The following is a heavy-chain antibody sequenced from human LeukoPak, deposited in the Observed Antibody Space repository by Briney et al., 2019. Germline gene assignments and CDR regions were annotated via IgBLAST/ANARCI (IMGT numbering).Heavy chain of an antibody. CDR1: GITFSSYG. CDR3: ARDPRSNFDY. D-gene: IGHD2-15*01. V-gene: IGHV3-21*01. Sequence: PGGTLRLSCAASGITFSSYGMSWVRQAPGKGLEWVSTISATDGDTDYADSVKGRFTISRDNAKNSLYLQMNSLRAEDTAVYYCARDPRSNFDYWGQGTLVTVSS. J-gene: IGHJ4*02. CDR2: ISATDGDT.